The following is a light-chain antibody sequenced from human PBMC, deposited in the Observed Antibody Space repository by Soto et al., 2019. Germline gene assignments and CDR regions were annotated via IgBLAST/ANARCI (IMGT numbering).Light chain of an antibody. Sequence: DIQMTQSPSSLSASVGDRVTITCRASQSISSYLNWYQQKPGKAPKLLICAASSLQSGVPSRFSGSGACADFTLTISSLQPEDFATYYCQQSYSTPQFTFGPGTKVDIK. CDR3: QQSYSTPQFT. CDR1: QSISSY. J-gene: IGKJ3*01. V-gene: IGKV1-39*01. CDR2: AAS.